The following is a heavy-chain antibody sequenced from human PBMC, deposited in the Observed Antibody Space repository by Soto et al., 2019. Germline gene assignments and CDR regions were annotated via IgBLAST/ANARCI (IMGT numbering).Heavy chain of an antibody. CDR1: GGTFSSYA. CDR2: LIPIFGTA. D-gene: IGHD6-6*01. V-gene: IGHV1-69*01. J-gene: IGHJ5*02. CDR3: ASEQKFLQYGCSSVWIDA. Sequence: QVQLVQSGAEVKKPGSSVKLSCKASGGTFSSYAISWVRQAPGQGLEWMGGLIPIFGTANYAQKFQGRVTRIADESPSTAYMDLSSLGSEATAVYYCASEQKFLQYGCSSVWIDARGQGTLVTVAS.